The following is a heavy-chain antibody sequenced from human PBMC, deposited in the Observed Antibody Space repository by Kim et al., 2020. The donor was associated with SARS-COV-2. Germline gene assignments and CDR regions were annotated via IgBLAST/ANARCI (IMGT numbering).Heavy chain of an antibody. D-gene: IGHD3-10*01. J-gene: IGHJ5*02. Sequence: KNRDTVSVDTSKNQFSLKLSSVTAADTAVYYCARGHYYGSGSYYNCFDPWGQGTLVTVSS. CDR3: ARGHYYGSGSYYNCFDP. V-gene: IGHV4-31*02.